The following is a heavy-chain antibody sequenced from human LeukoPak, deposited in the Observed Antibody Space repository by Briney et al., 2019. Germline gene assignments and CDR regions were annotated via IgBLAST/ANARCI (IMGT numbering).Heavy chain of an antibody. CDR1: GYTLTELS. D-gene: IGHD3-22*01. CDR3: AITPLYYDSSGHDLGI. J-gene: IGHJ3*02. V-gene: IGHV1-24*01. CDR2: FDPEDGET. Sequence: ASVKVSCNVSGYTLTELSMHWARQTPGKGLEWMGGFDPEDGETIYAQKFQGRVTMTEDTSTDTAYMELSSLRSEDTAVYYCAITPLYYDSSGHDLGIWGQGTMVTVSS.